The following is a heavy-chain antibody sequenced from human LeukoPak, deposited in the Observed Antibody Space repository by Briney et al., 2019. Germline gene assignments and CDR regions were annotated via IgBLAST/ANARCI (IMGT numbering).Heavy chain of an antibody. CDR3: ARDRRRGIAARSDYYYMDV. D-gene: IGHD6-6*01. J-gene: IGHJ6*03. CDR1: GGTFSSYA. Sequence: ASVKVSCKASGGTFSSYAISWVRQAPGQGLEWTGGIIPIFGTANYAQKFQGRVTITTDESTSTAYMELSSLRSEDTAVYYCARDRRRGIAARSDYYYMDVWGKGTTVTVSS. V-gene: IGHV1-69*05. CDR2: IIPIFGTA.